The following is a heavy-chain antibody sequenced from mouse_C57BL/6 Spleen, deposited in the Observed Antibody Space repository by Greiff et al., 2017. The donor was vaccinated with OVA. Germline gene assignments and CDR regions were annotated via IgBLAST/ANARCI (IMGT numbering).Heavy chain of an antibody. D-gene: IGHD3-2*02. CDR1: GFTFSSYG. Sequence: EVQLVESGGDLVKPGGSLKLSCAASGFTFSSYGMSWVRQTPDKRLEWVATISSGGSYTYYPDSVKGRFTISRDNAKNTLYLQMSSLKSEDTAMYYCASPDSSGSYFDYWGQGTTLTVSS. V-gene: IGHV5-6*01. CDR3: ASPDSSGSYFDY. J-gene: IGHJ2*01. CDR2: ISSGGSYT.